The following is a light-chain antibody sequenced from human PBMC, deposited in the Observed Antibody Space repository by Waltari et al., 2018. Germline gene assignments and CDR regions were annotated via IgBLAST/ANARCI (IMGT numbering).Light chain of an antibody. V-gene: IGLV2-14*03. CDR3: SSYTSSSTWV. J-gene: IGLJ3*02. Sequence: QSALTQPASVSGSPGQSTTISCTGTSSDVGAYNYVSWYQQHPGRAPKIMIYDVSNPPSGVSNRFSGSKSGNTASLTISGLQAEDEGDYYCSSYTSSSTWVFGGGTKLTVL. CDR2: DVS. CDR1: SSDVGAYNY.